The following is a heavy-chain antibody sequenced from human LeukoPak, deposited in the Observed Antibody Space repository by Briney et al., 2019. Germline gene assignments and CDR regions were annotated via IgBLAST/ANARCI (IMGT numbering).Heavy chain of an antibody. D-gene: IGHD2-2*01. CDR1: GYTFTGYY. CDR3: ARGLPTASYYYMAV. Sequence: ASVKVSCKASGYTFTGYYMHWVRQAPGRGLEWMGWINPNSGRTNYAQNFQGRVTMTRDTSISTAYMELSRLRSDDTAVYYCARGLPTASYYYMAVWGKGTTVTVSS. J-gene: IGHJ6*03. V-gene: IGHV1-2*02. CDR2: INPNSGRT.